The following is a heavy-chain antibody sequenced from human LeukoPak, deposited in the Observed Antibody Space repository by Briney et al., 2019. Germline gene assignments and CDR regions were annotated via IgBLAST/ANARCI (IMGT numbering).Heavy chain of an antibody. CDR1: GFTFSDYY. D-gene: IGHD6-13*01. Sequence: GGSLRLSCAASGFTFSDYYMSWIRQASGKGLEWVSYISSSGSTIYYADSVKGRFTISRDNAKNSLYLQMNSLRAEDTAVYYCARDEQLVENWFDPWGQGTLVTVSS. CDR3: ARDEQLVENWFDP. CDR2: ISSSGSTI. V-gene: IGHV3-11*01. J-gene: IGHJ5*02.